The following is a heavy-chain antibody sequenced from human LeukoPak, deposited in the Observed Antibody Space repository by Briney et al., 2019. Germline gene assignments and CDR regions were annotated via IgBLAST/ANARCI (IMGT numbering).Heavy chain of an antibody. J-gene: IGHJ4*02. Sequence: GGSLRLSCAASGFTFSSYAMHWVRQAPGKGLEWVAFIWYDGSNKDYTDSAKGRFTISRDNAKNRLHLQMNSLRAEDTAVYYCAREGRAFYYGSGSSFFDYWGQGTLVTVSS. V-gene: IGHV3-33*01. CDR2: IWYDGSNK. CDR3: AREGRAFYYGSGSSFFDY. D-gene: IGHD3-10*01. CDR1: GFTFSSYA.